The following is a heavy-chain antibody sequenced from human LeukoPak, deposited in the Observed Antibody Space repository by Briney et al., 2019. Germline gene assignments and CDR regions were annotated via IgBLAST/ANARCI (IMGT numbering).Heavy chain of an antibody. Sequence: PSETLSLTCTVSGGSISSSSYYWGWIRQPPGKGLEWIGSIYYSGSTYYNPSLKSRVTISVDTSKNQFSLKLSSVTAADTAVYYCARQANSYGDYFDYWGQGTLVTVSS. CDR1: GGSISSSSYY. J-gene: IGHJ4*02. V-gene: IGHV4-39*01. CDR2: IYYSGST. CDR3: ARQANSYGDYFDY. D-gene: IGHD5-18*01.